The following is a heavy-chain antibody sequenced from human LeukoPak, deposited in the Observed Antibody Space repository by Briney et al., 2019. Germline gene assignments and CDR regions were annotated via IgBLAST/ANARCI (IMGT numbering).Heavy chain of an antibody. V-gene: IGHV1-18*01. Sequence: ASVKVSCKASGYTFTSYGISWVRQAPGQGLEWMGWISAYNGNTNYAQKLQGRVTMTTDTSTGTAYMELRSLRSDDTAVYYCARDDGAPSYYDILTGYYPEAFDIWGQGTMVTVSS. CDR2: ISAYNGNT. J-gene: IGHJ3*02. D-gene: IGHD3-9*01. CDR3: ARDDGAPSYYDILTGYYPEAFDI. CDR1: GYTFTSYG.